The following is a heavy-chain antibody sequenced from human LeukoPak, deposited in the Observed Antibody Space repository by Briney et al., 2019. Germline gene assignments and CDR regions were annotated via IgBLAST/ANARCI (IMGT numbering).Heavy chain of an antibody. D-gene: IGHD1-1*01. CDR1: GFTFSSYA. CDR2: ISGSGGST. V-gene: IGHV3-23*01. J-gene: IGHJ4*02. Sequence: PGGSLRLSCAASGFTFSSYAMSWVRQAPGKGLEWVSAISGSGGSTYYADSVKGRFTISRDNSKNTLYLQMNSLRAEDTAVYYCARDEVLGRLDWNGHWGQGTLVTVSS. CDR3: ARDEVLGRLDWNGH.